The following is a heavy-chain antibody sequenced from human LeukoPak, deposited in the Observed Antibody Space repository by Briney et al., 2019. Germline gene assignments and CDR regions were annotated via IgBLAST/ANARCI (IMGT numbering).Heavy chain of an antibody. CDR1: GHTFTTFA. CDR3: ARVYSGSRGNYFDY. Sequence: ASVKVSCKASGHTFTTFAIHWVRQAPGQSLEWMGWINAGNGNTIYSQKFQGRVTITRDTSASTAYMELSSLRSEDTAVYYCARVYSGSRGNYFDYWGQGTLVTVSS. D-gene: IGHD6-13*01. CDR2: INAGNGNT. J-gene: IGHJ4*02. V-gene: IGHV1-3*01.